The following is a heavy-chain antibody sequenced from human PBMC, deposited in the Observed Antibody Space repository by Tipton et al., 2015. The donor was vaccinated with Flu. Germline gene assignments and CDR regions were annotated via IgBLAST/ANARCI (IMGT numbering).Heavy chain of an antibody. D-gene: IGHD3-10*01. Sequence: LRLSCTVSGGSISSSSYYWGWIRQPPGKGLEWIGSIYYSGSTYYNPSLKSRVTISVDTSKNQFSLKLSSVTAADTAVYYCARRWRVLLWFGELLSWFDPWGQGTLVTVSS. J-gene: IGHJ5*02. CDR1: GGSISSSSYY. V-gene: IGHV4-39*01. CDR3: ARRWRVLLWFGELLSWFDP. CDR2: IYYSGST.